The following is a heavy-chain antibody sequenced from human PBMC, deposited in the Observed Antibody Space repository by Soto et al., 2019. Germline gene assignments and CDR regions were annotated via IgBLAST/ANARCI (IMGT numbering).Heavy chain of an antibody. CDR3: ARSQVIYGDYYYYYYMDV. J-gene: IGHJ6*03. CDR1: GFSLSTSGMC. V-gene: IGHV2-70*11. Sequence: SGPTLVNPTQTLTLTCTFSGFSLSTSGMCVSWISQPPGKALEWLARIDWDDDKYYSTSLKTRLTISKDTSKNQVVLTMTNMDPVDTASYYFARSQVIYGDYYYYYYMDVWGKGTTVTVSS. D-gene: IGHD4-17*01. CDR2: IDWDDDK.